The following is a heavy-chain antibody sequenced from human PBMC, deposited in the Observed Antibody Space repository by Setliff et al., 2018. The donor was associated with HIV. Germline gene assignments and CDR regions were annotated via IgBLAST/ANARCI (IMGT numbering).Heavy chain of an antibody. J-gene: IGHJ4*02. V-gene: IGHV3-74*01. CDR1: GFTFSSYA. CDR3: ARDGGRYGTFDY. D-gene: IGHD5-18*01. Sequence: GGSLRLSCASSGFTFSSYAMTWVRQAPGKGLVWVSRVNSDGSSKTYADSVKDRFTISRDSAKNTVYLQMNSLRAEDTAVYYCARDGGRYGTFDYWGQGTPVTVSS. CDR2: VNSDGSSK.